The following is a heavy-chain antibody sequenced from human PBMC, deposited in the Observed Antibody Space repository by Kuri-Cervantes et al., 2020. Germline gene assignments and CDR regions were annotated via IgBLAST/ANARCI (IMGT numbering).Heavy chain of an antibody. D-gene: IGHD6-13*01. CDR3: ARFIAAAGRAGFDP. Sequence: GSLRLSCTVSGGSVSSGSYYWSWIRQPPGKGLEWIGYIYYSGSTNYNPSLKSRVTISVDTSKNQFSLKLSSVTAADTAVYYCARFIAAAGRAGFDPWGQGTLVTVSS. V-gene: IGHV4-61*01. CDR1: GGSVSSGSYY. J-gene: IGHJ5*02. CDR2: IYYSGST.